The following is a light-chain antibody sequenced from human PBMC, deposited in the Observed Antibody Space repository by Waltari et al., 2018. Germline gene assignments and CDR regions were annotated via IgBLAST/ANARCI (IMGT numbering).Light chain of an antibody. Sequence: EIVMTQSPVTLSVSPGERATLSCRASQSVSSNLAWYQQKPGQAPRLLIYGASTRATGIPARFIGSGSWTEFTLTISSLQSEDFAVYYCQLYNNWPPLFTFGPGTKVDIK. CDR3: QLYNNWPPLFT. V-gene: IGKV3-15*01. CDR2: GAS. CDR1: QSVSSN. J-gene: IGKJ3*01.